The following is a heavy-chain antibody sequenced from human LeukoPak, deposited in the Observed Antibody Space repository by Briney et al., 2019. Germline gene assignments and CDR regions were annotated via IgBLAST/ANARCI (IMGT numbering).Heavy chain of an antibody. D-gene: IGHD5-24*01. Sequence: GGSLRLSCAASGFTFSSYGMHWVRQAPGKGLEWVAVMSYDGSNKYYADSVKGRFTISRDNSKNTLYLQMNSLRAEDTAVYYCAKDSGMATIGHGAFDIWGQGTMVTVSS. CDR1: GFTFSSYG. V-gene: IGHV3-30*18. CDR2: MSYDGSNK. CDR3: AKDSGMATIGHGAFDI. J-gene: IGHJ3*02.